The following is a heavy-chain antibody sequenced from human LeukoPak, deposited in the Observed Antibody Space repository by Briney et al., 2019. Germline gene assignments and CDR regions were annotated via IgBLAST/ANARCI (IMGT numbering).Heavy chain of an antibody. CDR3: ARDSYCSSTSCPPSYYMDV. Sequence: ASVKVSCKASGGTFSSYAISWVRQAPGQGLEWMGGIIPIFGTANYAQKFQGRVTITADKSTSTAYMELSSLRSEDTAVYYCARDSYCSSTSCPPSYYMDVWGKGTTVTISS. CDR1: GGTFSSYA. V-gene: IGHV1-69*06. J-gene: IGHJ6*03. CDR2: IIPIFGTA. D-gene: IGHD2-2*01.